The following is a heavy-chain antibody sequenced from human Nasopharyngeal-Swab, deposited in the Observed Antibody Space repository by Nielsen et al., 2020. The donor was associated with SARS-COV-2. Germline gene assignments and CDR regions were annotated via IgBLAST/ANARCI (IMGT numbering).Heavy chain of an antibody. CDR3: ARGSYGQSGYYYYMDV. D-gene: IGHD2-8*01. Sequence: GESLKISCAASGFTFSSYGMHWVRQAPGKGLEWVAVIWYDGSNKYYADSVKGRFTISRDNSKNTLYLQMNSLRAEDTAVYYCARGSYGQSGYYYYMDVWGKGTTVTVSS. CDR2: IWYDGSNK. CDR1: GFTFSSYG. J-gene: IGHJ6*03. V-gene: IGHV3-33*01.